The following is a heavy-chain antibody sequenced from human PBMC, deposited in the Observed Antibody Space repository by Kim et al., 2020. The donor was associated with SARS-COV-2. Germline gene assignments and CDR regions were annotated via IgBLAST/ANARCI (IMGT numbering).Heavy chain of an antibody. J-gene: IGHJ6*02. CDR1: GYSFTSYW. V-gene: IGHV5-10-1*01. CDR2: IDPSDSYT. CDR3: ARQRLTGINPPANAYGMDV. D-gene: IGHD3-9*01. Sequence: GESLKISCKGSGYSFTSYWINWVRQMPGKGLEWMGRIDPSDSYTNYSPSFQGHVTISADKSISTAYLQWSSLKASDTAMYYCARQRLTGINPPANAYGMDVWGQGTTVTVSS.